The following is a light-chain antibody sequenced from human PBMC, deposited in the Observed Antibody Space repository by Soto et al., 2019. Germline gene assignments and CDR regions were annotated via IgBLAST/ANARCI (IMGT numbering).Light chain of an antibody. CDR2: GAS. J-gene: IGKJ1*01. Sequence: EIVLTQSPGTLSLSPGERATLSCRASQSVNNNYLAWYQHKPGQAPRLLIYGASSRATGIPDRFSGSGSGTDFTLTIGRLQPEDFAIYYCQRYGSSPPWTFGQGTKVDIK. CDR1: QSVNNNY. CDR3: QRYGSSPPWT. V-gene: IGKV3-20*01.